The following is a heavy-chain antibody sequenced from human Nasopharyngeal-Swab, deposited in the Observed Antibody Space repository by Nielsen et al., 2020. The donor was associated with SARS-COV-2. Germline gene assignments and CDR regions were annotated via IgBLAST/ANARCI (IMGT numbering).Heavy chain of an antibody. CDR2: IKQDGSEK. Sequence: GGSLRLSCAASGFTFSSYWMSWVRQAPGKGLEWVANIKQDGSEKYYVDSVKGRFTISRDNAKNPLYLQMNSLRAEDTAVYYCARSAARSWFDPWGQGTLVTVSS. CDR1: GFTFSSYW. V-gene: IGHV3-7*01. D-gene: IGHD6-6*01. J-gene: IGHJ5*02. CDR3: ARSAARSWFDP.